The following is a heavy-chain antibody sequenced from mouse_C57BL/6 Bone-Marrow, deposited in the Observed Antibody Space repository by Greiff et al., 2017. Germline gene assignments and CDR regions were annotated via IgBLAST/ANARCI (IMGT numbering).Heavy chain of an antibody. V-gene: IGHV2-2*01. CDR3: ARNDAAWFAY. CDR1: GFSLTSYG. D-gene: IGHD2-3*01. J-gene: IGHJ3*01. CDR2: IWSGGST. Sequence: VQLHQSGPGLVQPSQSLSITCTVSGFSLTSYGVHWVRQSPGKGLEWLGVIWSGGSTDYNAAFISRLSISKDNSKSQVFFKMNSLQADDTAIHYCARNDAAWFAYWGQGTLVTVSA.